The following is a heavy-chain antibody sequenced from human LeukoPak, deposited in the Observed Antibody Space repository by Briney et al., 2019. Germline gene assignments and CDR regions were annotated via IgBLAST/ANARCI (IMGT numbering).Heavy chain of an antibody. D-gene: IGHD4-17*01. J-gene: IGHJ4*02. V-gene: IGHV1-69*05. Sequence: SVKVSCKASGGTFSSYAIRWVRQAPGQGLEWMGGIIPIFGTANYAQKFQGRVTITTDESTSTAYMELSSLRSEDTAVYYCAKGIYGDSLGYWGQGTLVTVSS. CDR2: IIPIFGTA. CDR3: AKGIYGDSLGY. CDR1: GGTFSSYA.